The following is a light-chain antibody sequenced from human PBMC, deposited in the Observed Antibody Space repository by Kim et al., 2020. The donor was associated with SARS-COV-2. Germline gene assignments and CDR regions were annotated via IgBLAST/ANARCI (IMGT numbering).Light chain of an antibody. CDR3: LYSYNIPPT. CDR2: AAS. V-gene: IGKV1-16*01. Sequence: DIQVTQSPSSLSASVGDRVTITCRSSQGITSYLVWFQQKPGEAPKSLIYAASTLRGGVSSRFSGSGSGTEFTLTISCLQPEDFATYYCLYSYNIPPTFGGGTKVDIK. J-gene: IGKJ4*01. CDR1: QGITSY.